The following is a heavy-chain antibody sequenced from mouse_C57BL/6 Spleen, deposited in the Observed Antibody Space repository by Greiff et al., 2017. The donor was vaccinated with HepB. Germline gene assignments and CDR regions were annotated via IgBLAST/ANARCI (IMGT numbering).Heavy chain of an antibody. D-gene: IGHD1-3*01. Sequence: QVQLQQSGAELVRPGTSVKVSCKASGYAFTNYLIEWVKQRPGQGLEWIGVINPGSGGTNYNEKFKGKATLTADKSSSTAYMQLSSLTSEDSAVYYCARQLRDFLYYYAMDYWGQGTSVTVSS. CDR2: INPGSGGT. V-gene: IGHV1-54*01. CDR3: ARQLRDFLYYYAMDY. CDR1: GYAFTNYL. J-gene: IGHJ4*01.